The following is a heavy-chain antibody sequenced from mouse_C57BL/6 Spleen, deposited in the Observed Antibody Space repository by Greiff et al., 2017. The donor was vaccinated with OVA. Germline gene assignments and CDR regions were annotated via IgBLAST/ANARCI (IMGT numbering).Heavy chain of an antibody. CDR3: ARLNYGSSLDY. D-gene: IGHD1-1*01. V-gene: IGHV5-6*01. Sequence: EVQGVESGGDLVKPGGSLKLSCAASGFTFSSYGMSWVRQTPDKRLEWVATISSGGSYTYYPDSVKGRFTISRDNAKNTLYLQMSSLKSEDTAMYYCARLNYGSSLDYWGQGTTLTVSS. CDR1: GFTFSSYG. J-gene: IGHJ2*01. CDR2: ISSGGSYT.